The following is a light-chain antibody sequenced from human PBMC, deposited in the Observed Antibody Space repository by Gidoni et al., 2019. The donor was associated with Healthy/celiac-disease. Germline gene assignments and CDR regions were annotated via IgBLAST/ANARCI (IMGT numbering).Light chain of an antibody. CDR1: RANIGAGYD. CDR3: QSYDHRLRV. J-gene: IGLJ2*01. CDR2: GNS. Sequence: QSVLTQPPSVSGAPGQRVTISCTGSRANIGAGYDVHWYPQLPGTAPKLLIYGNSHRPSGVPDRFSGSKSGTSASLAITGLQAEDEADYYCQSYDHRLRVFGGGTKLTVL. V-gene: IGLV1-40*01.